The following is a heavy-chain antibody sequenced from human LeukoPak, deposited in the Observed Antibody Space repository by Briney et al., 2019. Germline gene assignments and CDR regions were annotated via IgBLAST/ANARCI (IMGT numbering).Heavy chain of an antibody. V-gene: IGHV1-69*04. CDR1: GGTFSSYA. CDR2: IIPILGIA. Sequence: ASLKVSCKASGGTFSSYAISWVRQGPGQGLEWMGKIIPILGIANYAQKFQGRVTITADKSTRTAYMELSSARSEDTAVYYCAREGYYGSVSYYPSAFDIWGQGTMVTVSS. J-gene: IGHJ3*02. CDR3: AREGYYGSVSYYPSAFDI. D-gene: IGHD3-10*01.